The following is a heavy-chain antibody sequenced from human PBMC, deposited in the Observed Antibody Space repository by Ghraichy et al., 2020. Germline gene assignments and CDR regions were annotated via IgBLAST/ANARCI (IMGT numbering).Heavy chain of an antibody. CDR2: IWYDGSNK. CDR1: GFTFSSYG. V-gene: IGHV3-33*01. CDR3: ARDPGYDFWSGYQSGYFDY. D-gene: IGHD3-3*01. Sequence: SLNISCAASGFTFSSYGMHWVRQAPGKGLEWVAVIWYDGSNKYYADSVKGRFTISRDNSKNTLYLQMNSLRAEDTAVYYCARDPGYDFWSGYQSGYFDYWGQGTLVTVSS. J-gene: IGHJ4*02.